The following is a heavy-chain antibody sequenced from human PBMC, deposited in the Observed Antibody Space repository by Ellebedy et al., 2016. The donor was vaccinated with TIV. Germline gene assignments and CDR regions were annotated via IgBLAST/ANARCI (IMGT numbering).Heavy chain of an antibody. Sequence: ASVKVSCKGSGYSLTSYWIGWVRQMPGKGLEWMGIIYPGDSDTRYSPSFQGQVTISADKSISTAYLQWSSLKASDTAMYYCARPRWGLDCSGGSCYSRADAFDIWGQGTMVTVSS. CDR1: GYSLTSYW. D-gene: IGHD2-15*01. J-gene: IGHJ3*02. CDR2: IYPGDSDT. CDR3: ARPRWGLDCSGGSCYSRADAFDI. V-gene: IGHV5-51*01.